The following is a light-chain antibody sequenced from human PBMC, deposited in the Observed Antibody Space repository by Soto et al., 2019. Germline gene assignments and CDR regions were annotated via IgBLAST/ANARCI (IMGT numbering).Light chain of an antibody. CDR1: RNVNTY. V-gene: IGKV3-11*01. CDR2: DAS. J-gene: IGKJ1*01. CDR3: QQRSYWPPWT. Sequence: EIVLTQSPATLSLSPGERATVSCRASRNVNTYLAWYQHKAGQGPRLLIYDASKRATGIPARFSGSGSGTDFTIIISSREPEDVAVYDCQQRSYWPPWTFGQGTKVE.